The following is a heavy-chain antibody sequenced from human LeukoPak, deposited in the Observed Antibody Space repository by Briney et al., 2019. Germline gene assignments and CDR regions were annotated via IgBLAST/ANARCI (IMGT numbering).Heavy chain of an antibody. CDR1: GGSISSSSYY. Sequence: SETLSLTCTVSGGSISSSSYYWGWIRQPPGKGLEWIGSIYYSGSTNYNPSLKSRVTMSVDTSKNQFPLKLSSVTAADTAVYYCARDVVAAPGTWDYWGQGTLVTVSS. V-gene: IGHV4-39*06. CDR2: IYYSGST. J-gene: IGHJ4*02. D-gene: IGHD6-13*01. CDR3: ARDVVAAPGTWDY.